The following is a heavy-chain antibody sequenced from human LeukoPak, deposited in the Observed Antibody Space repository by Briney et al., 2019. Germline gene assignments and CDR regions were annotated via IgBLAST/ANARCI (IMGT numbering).Heavy chain of an antibody. V-gene: IGHV3-53*01. CDR3: ARGAQWLDV. CDR2: IYGGGST. D-gene: IGHD6-19*01. CDR1: GFTVSSNY. Sequence: PGGSLKLSCAASGFTVSSNYMSRVRQAPGKGLEWVSVIYGGGSTYYADSVKDRFTISRDNSKNTLYLQMNSLRAEDTAVYDCARGAQWLDVWGQGTLVTVSS. J-gene: IGHJ4*02.